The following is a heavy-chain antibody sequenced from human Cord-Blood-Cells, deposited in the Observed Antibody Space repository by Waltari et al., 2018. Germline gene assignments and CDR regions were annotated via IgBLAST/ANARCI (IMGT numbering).Heavy chain of an antibody. CDR1: GYTFTSYY. CDR3: ARERRTYSSGCYGDVKH. V-gene: IGHV1-46*01. CDR2: INPSDGST. D-gene: IGHD6-19*01. Sequence: QVQLVQSGAEVKKPGASVKVSCKASGYTFTSYYMHWVRQAPGQGLEWMGIINPSDGSTSYSTKSQGRVTMTRDTSTSTVYMELSSVRSEDTEVDYCARERRTYSSGCYGDVKHWGQGTLVTVAS. J-gene: IGHJ1*01.